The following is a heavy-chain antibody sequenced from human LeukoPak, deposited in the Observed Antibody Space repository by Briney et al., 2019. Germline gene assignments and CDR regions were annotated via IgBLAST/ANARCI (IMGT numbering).Heavy chain of an antibody. CDR1: GVTFSSYA. Sequence: GGSLRLSCAASGVTFSSYAMNWVRQAPGKGLEWVSFISGSGDTTYYADSVKGRFTISRDSSKNTLYLQMNSLRAEDTAVYYCAKSRGESRGASNYWGQGTLATVSS. J-gene: IGHJ4*02. CDR2: ISGSGDTT. CDR3: AKSRGESRGASNY. D-gene: IGHD1-26*01. V-gene: IGHV3-23*01.